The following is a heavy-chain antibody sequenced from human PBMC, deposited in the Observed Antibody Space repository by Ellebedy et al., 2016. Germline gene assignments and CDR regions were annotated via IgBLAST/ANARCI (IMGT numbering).Heavy chain of an antibody. V-gene: IGHV3-74*01. D-gene: IGHD1-14*01. CDR3: AKGNAIPGPEPLDF. J-gene: IGHJ4*02. Sequence: GGSLRLSCAASGFTFSSHWMHWVRQAPGRGLVWVSRINNDGISTSFADSVKGRFTISRDNSKNTLYLQMNSLTVEDTAVYYCAKGNAIPGPEPLDFWGQGTLVTVSS. CDR1: GFTFSSHW. CDR2: INNDGIST.